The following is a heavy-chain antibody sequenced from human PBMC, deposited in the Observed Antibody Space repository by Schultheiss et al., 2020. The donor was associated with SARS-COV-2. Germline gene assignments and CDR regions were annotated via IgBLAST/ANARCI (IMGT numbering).Heavy chain of an antibody. Sequence: GGSLRLSCAASGFSFSSYGMNWVRQAPGKGLEWVTFIRYDGSNTYYANSVKGRFTISRDNSKNTLYLQMNSLRAEDTAVYYCARDARSGWTFDYWGQGTLVTVSS. D-gene: IGHD6-19*01. V-gene: IGHV3-30*02. CDR2: IRYDGSNT. CDR3: ARDARSGWTFDY. CDR1: GFSFSSYG. J-gene: IGHJ4*02.